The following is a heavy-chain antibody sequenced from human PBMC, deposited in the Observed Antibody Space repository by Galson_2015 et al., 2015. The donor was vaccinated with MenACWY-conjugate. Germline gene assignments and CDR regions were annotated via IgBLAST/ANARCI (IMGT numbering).Heavy chain of an antibody. Sequence: SLRLSCAASGFTFSGYWMSWVRQAPGKGLEWVANIKQDGSEKYYVDSVKGRFTISRDNAKNSLYLQMNSLRAEDTAVYYCARVQPEVVRLTGDYYYYYGMDVWGQGTTVTVSS. V-gene: IGHV3-7*03. CDR2: IKQDGSEK. D-gene: IGHD1-1*01. J-gene: IGHJ6*02. CDR1: GFTFSGYW. CDR3: ARVQPEVVRLTGDYYYYYGMDV.